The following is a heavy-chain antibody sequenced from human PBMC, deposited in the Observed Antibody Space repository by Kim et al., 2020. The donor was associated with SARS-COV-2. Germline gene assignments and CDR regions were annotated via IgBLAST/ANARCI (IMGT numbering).Heavy chain of an antibody. J-gene: IGHJ4*02. D-gene: IGHD1-26*01. V-gene: IGHV1-3*01. CDR3: ARSYYGGNSADDY. Sequence: YSQKFQGRVTITRDTSASTAYMELSSLRSEDTAVYYCARSYYGGNSADDYWGQGTLVTVSS.